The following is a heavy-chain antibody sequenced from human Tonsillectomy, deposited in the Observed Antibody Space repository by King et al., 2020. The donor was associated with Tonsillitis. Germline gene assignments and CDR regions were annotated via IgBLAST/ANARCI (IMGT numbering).Heavy chain of an antibody. CDR2: INPNSGGT. J-gene: IGHJ4*02. Sequence: QLVQSGAEVKKPGASVKVSCKASGYTFTGYYMHWGRQAPGQGLEWMGVINPNSGGTNYAQKFQGRVTMTWDTSITTAYMELSRVKSDDTAVYYCARGGWGYGDEIYYFDYWGQGTLVTVSS. CDR1: GYTFTGYY. CDR3: ARGGWGYGDEIYYFDY. V-gene: IGHV1-2*02. D-gene: IGHD4-17*01.